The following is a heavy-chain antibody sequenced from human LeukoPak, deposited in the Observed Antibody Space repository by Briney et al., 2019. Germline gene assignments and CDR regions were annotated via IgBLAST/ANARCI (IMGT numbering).Heavy chain of an antibody. CDR2: IYHSGST. Sequence: SQTLSLTCAVSGGSISSGGYSWSWLRQPPGKGLEWIGYIYHSGSTYYNPSLKSRVTISVDRSKNQFSLKLSSVTAADTAVYYCARSHSVGSGYPRGYWGQGTLVTVSS. CDR3: ARSHSVGSGYPRGY. V-gene: IGHV4-30-2*01. J-gene: IGHJ4*02. CDR1: GGSISSGGYS. D-gene: IGHD3-22*01.